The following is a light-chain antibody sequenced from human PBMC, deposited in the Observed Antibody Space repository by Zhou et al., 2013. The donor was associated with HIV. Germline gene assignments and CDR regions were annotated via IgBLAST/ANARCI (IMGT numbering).Light chain of an antibody. CDR1: QSISSY. CDR3: QQYNRYPLT. Sequence: DIQMTQSPSSLSASVGDRVTITCRASQSISSYLNWYQQKPGKAPKLLIYAASSLQSGVPSRFSGSGSGTDFTLTISSLQPEDFATYFCQQYNRYPLTFGGGTKIEI. V-gene: IGKV1-39*01. J-gene: IGKJ4*01. CDR2: AAS.